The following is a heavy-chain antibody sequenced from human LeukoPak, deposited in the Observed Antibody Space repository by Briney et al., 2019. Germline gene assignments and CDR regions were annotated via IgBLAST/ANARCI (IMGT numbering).Heavy chain of an antibody. Sequence: PGGSLRLSCAASGFTFSSYEMNWVRQAPGKGLEWVSYISSSGSTIYYADSVKGRFTISRDNVKNSLYLQMNSLRAEDTAVYYCARVGATSDLDYWGQGTLVTVSS. D-gene: IGHD5-12*01. J-gene: IGHJ4*02. V-gene: IGHV3-48*03. CDR1: GFTFSSYE. CDR3: ARVGATSDLDY. CDR2: ISSSGSTI.